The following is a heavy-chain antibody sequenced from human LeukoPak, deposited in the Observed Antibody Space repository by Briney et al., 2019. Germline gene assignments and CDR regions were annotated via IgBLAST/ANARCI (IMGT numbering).Heavy chain of an antibody. CDR1: GGSFSGYY. CDR2: INHSGST. V-gene: IGHV4-34*01. J-gene: IGHJ3*02. Sequence: SETLSLTCAVSGGSFSGYYGSWIRQPPGKGLEWIGEINHSGSTNYNPSLKSRVTISVDTSKNQFSLKLSSVTAADTAVYYCASILTGYLYAFDIWGQGTMVTVSS. D-gene: IGHD3-9*01. CDR3: ASILTGYLYAFDI.